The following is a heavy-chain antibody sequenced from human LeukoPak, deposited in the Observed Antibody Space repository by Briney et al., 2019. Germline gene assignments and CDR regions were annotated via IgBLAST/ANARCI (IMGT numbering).Heavy chain of an antibody. CDR2: ISSSSSYI. D-gene: IGHD5-18*01. V-gene: IGHV3-21*01. CDR3: ARDDFRLSQGTAMVKVTDY. J-gene: IGHJ4*02. Sequence: GGSLRLSSAASGFTFSSYSMNWVRQAPGKGPEWVSSISSSSSYIHYADSVKGRFTISRDNAKNSLYLQMNSLRAEDTAVYYCARDDFRLSQGTAMVKVTDYWGQGTLVTVSS. CDR1: GFTFSSYS.